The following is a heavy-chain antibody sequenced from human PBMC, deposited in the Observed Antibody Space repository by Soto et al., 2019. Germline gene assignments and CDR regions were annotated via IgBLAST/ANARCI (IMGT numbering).Heavy chain of an antibody. CDR1: GYTFSSYG. V-gene: IGHV1-18*01. J-gene: IGHJ4*02. CDR3: VRGGFAYGYLDY. CDR2: ISTYNVDT. Sequence: QVQLVQSGAEVKKPGASVKVSCKTSGYTFSSYGIVWVRQAPGQGLEWMGGISTYNVDTKYADKFQGRLTMSSDTSTTTAFMELRRLRSDDTAVYYCVRGGFAYGYLDYWGQGTLVTVSS. D-gene: IGHD5-18*01.